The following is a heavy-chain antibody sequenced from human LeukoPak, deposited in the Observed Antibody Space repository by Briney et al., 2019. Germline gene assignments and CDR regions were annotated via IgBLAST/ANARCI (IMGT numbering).Heavy chain of an antibody. CDR2: IYYSGST. CDR1: GGSLSSYY. Sequence: SETLSLTRTVSGGSLSSYYWSWIRQPPRKGLAWIGYIYYSGSTNYIPALKSRVTISVDTSKNQFSLMLSSVTAADTAVYYCARGTGGGTDFDYWGEGTLVTVSS. V-gene: IGHV4-59*01. J-gene: IGHJ4*02. D-gene: IGHD1-1*01. CDR3: ARGTGGGTDFDY.